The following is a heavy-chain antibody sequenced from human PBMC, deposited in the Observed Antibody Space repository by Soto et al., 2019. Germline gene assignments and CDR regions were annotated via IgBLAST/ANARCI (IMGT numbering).Heavy chain of an antibody. CDR2: INPNSGGT. D-gene: IGHD6-19*01. CDR3: ARGVKQWLVPDYYYYMDV. CDR1: GYTFTGYY. V-gene: IGHV1-2*04. Sequence: ASVKVSCKASGYTFTGYYMHWVRQAPGQGLEWMGWINPNSGGTNYAQKFQGWVTMTRDTSIGTAYMELSRLRSDDTAVYYCARGVKQWLVPDYYYYMDVWGKGTTVTVSS. J-gene: IGHJ6*03.